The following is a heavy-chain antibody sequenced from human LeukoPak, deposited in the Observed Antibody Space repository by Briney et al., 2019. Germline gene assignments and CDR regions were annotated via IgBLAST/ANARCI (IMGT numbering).Heavy chain of an antibody. J-gene: IGHJ4*02. CDR1: GFTFSSYE. Sequence: GGSLRLSCAASGFTFSSYEMNWVRQAPGKGLEWVSYISSSGSTIYYADSVKGRFTISRDNAKNSLYLQMNSLRAEDTAVYYCARDRGSSWYETDYWSQGTLVTVSS. D-gene: IGHD6-13*01. V-gene: IGHV3-48*03. CDR2: ISSSGSTI. CDR3: ARDRGSSWYETDY.